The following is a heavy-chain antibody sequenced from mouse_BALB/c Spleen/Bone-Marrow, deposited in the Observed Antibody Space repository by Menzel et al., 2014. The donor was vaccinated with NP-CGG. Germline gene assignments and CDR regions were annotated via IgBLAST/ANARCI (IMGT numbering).Heavy chain of an antibody. V-gene: IGHV1-20*02. CDR2: INPYNGDT. J-gene: IGHJ4*01. D-gene: IGHD2-3*01. Sequence: VQLQQSGPELVKPGASVKISCKASGYSFTGYFMNWVMQSHGKSLEWIGRINPYNGDTFYIQKFKGKATLTVDKSSSTAHMELRSLASEDSAVYYCARGGLLRAMDYWGQGTSVTVSS. CDR3: ARGGLLRAMDY. CDR1: GYSFTGYF.